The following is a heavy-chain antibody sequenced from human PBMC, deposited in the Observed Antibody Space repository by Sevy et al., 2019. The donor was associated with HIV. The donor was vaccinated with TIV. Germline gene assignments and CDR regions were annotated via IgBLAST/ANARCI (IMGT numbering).Heavy chain of an antibody. V-gene: IGHV3-33*05. J-gene: IGHJ4*02. Sequence: GGSLRLSCAVSRFTFSNYGMHWVRQAPGKGLEWVALISYDGSNKHYADSVKGRFTISRDNVKNTLFLDMNSLRAEDTAIYYCAKDAGTYYLTYYFDFWGRGTLVTVSS. CDR2: ISYDGSNK. CDR1: RFTFSNYG. CDR3: AKDAGTYYLTYYFDF. D-gene: IGHD1-26*01.